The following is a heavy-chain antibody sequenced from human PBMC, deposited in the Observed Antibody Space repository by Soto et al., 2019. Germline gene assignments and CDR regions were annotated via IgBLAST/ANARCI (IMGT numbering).Heavy chain of an antibody. CDR1: GGSFSGYY. V-gene: IGHV4-34*01. J-gene: IGHJ4*02. CDR2: INHSGST. D-gene: IGHD7-27*01. Sequence: QVQLQQWGAGLLKPSETLSLTCAVYGGSFSGYYWSWIRQPPGKGLEWIGEINHSGSTNYNPSLKXRVTISVDTSRNQFSLKLSSVTAEDTAVYYCARGWGRIFDYWGQGTLVTVSS. CDR3: ARGWGRIFDY.